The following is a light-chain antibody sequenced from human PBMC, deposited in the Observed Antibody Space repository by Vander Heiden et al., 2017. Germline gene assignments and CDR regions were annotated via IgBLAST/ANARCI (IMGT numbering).Light chain of an antibody. CDR1: QSVSSY. J-gene: IGKJ1*01. CDR2: EAS. V-gene: IGKV3-11*01. CDR3: QHRSGWLPGT. Sequence: EIGLTQSPATLSLSPGEGATLSCRASQSVSSYLAWYQHQPGQAPRLLIYEASNRATGIPGRFSGTGSGTDFTLTISSLAPEDSAVYYCQHRSGWLPGTFGPGTKVEIK.